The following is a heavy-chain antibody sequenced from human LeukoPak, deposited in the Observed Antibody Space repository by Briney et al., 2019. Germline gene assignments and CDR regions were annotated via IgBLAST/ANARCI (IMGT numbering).Heavy chain of an antibody. CDR2: IYSGGST. J-gene: IGHJ4*02. CDR1: GFTFSSYA. CDR3: AKARVGAGTYYFDY. Sequence: PGGSLRLSCAASGFTFSSYAMSWVRQAPGKGLEWVSVIYSGGSTYYADSVKGRFTISRDNSKNTLYLQMNSLRAEDTAVYYCAKARVGAGTYYFDYWGQGTLVTVSS. D-gene: IGHD1-26*01. V-gene: IGHV3-23*03.